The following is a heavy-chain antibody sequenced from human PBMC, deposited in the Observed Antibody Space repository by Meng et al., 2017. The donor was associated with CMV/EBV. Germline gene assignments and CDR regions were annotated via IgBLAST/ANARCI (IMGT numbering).Heavy chain of an antibody. CDR3: ARPGSGSIAAY. Sequence: GESLKISCAASGFTFSSYSMNWVRQAPGKGLEWVSSISSSSSYIYYADSVKGRFTISRDNSKNTLYLQMNSLRAEDTAVYYCARPGSGSIAAYWGQGTLVTVSS. CDR1: GFTFSSYS. V-gene: IGHV3-21*04. J-gene: IGHJ4*02. CDR2: ISSSSSYI. D-gene: IGHD6-6*01.